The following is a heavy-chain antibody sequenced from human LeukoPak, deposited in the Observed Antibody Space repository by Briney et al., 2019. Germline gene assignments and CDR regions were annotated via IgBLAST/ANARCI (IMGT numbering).Heavy chain of an antibody. CDR1: GGSISSYY. CDR2: IYTSGST. J-gene: IGHJ6*02. Sequence: PSETLSLTCTVSGGSISSYYWSWIRQPAGKGLEWIGRIYTSGSTNYNPSLKSRVTMSVDTSKNQFSLKLSSVTDADTAVYHCARDGSGWYGGTPSHYYYGMDVWGQGTTVTVSS. CDR3: ARDGSGWYGGTPSHYYYGMDV. V-gene: IGHV4-4*07. D-gene: IGHD6-19*01.